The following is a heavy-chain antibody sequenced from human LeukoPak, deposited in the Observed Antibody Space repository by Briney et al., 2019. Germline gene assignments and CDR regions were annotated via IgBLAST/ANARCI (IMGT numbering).Heavy chain of an antibody. CDR2: ISSSGTTI. CDR1: GFTFSSYE. J-gene: IGHJ1*01. CDR3: ARGRVGARAEYFQH. D-gene: IGHD1-26*01. V-gene: IGHV3-48*03. Sequence: PGGSLRLSCAASGFTFSSYEMNWVRQAPGKGLEWVSYISSSGTTIYYADSVKGRFTISRDNAKNSLYLQMNSLRAEDTAVYYCARGRVGARAEYFQHWGQGTPVTVSS.